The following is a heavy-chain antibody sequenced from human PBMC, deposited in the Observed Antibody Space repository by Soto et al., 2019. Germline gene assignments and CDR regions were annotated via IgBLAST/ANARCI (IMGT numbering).Heavy chain of an antibody. Sequence: QVQLVESGGGVVQPGRSLRLSCAASGFTFSSYAMHWVRQAPGKGLEWVAVISYDGSNKYYADSVKGRFTISRDNSKNTLYLQMNSLRAEDTAVYYCAREAAARPKGADYYYGMDVWGQGTTVTVSS. CDR2: ISYDGSNK. V-gene: IGHV3-30-3*01. CDR3: AREAAARPKGADYYYGMDV. D-gene: IGHD6-6*01. J-gene: IGHJ6*02. CDR1: GFTFSSYA.